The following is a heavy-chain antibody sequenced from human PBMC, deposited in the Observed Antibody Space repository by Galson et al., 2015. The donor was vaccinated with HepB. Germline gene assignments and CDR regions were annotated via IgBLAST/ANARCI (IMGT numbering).Heavy chain of an antibody. J-gene: IGHJ4*02. CDR3: ARRLVWFGEQRFDF. V-gene: IGHV1-18*01. CDR2: IGPYNGNT. D-gene: IGHD3-10*01. Sequence: SVKVSCKASGYTFNSYGISWVRQAPGQGLEWMGWIGPYNGNTDYAQNFQGRVTMTTDTSTSTAYMELRSLRLDDTAIYYCARRLVWFGEQRFDFWGQGTLVTVSS. CDR1: GYTFNSYG.